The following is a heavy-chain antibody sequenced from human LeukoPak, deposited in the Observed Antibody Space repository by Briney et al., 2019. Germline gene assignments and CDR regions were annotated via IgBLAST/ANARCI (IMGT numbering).Heavy chain of an antibody. D-gene: IGHD3-10*01. J-gene: IGHJ4*02. CDR2: IYYSGST. CDR1: GGSISSSSYY. V-gene: IGHV4-39*01. Sequence: PSETLSLTCTVSGGSISSSSYYWGWIRQPPGKGLEWIGSIYYSGSTYYNPSLKSRVTISVDTSKNQFSLKLSSVTAADTAVYYCARAYYGSGSYYTFDYWGQGTLVTVSS. CDR3: ARAYYGSGSYYTFDY.